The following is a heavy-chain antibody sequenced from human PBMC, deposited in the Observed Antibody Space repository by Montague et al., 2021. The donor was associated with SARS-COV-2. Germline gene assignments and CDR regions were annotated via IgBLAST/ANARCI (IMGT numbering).Heavy chain of an antibody. Sequence: SETLSLTCTVAGDSIRSSSYYWGWIRQPPGRGLEWIGSIYYDGSTYYNPSFKSRVTISVDTSKTQFSLKLSSVTAADTAVYYCARGQEVYAINGDLNYWGQGTLVTVSS. CDR1: GDSIRSSSYY. CDR3: ARGQEVYAINGDLNY. CDR2: IYYDGST. J-gene: IGHJ4*02. D-gene: IGHD2-8*01. V-gene: IGHV4-39*01.